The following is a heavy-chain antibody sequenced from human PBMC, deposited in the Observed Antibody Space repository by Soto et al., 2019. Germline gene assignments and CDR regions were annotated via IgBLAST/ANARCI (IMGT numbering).Heavy chain of an antibody. CDR1: GGSISSYY. CDR3: ARSSSKGYSSSWYDY. D-gene: IGHD6-13*01. J-gene: IGHJ4*02. CDR2: IYYSGST. V-gene: IGHV4-59*01. Sequence: SETLSLTYTVSGGSISSYYWSWIRQPPGKGLEWIGYIYYSGSTNYNPSLKSRVTISVDTSKNQFSLKLSSVTAADTAVYYCARSSSKGYSSSWYDYWGQGTLVTVSS.